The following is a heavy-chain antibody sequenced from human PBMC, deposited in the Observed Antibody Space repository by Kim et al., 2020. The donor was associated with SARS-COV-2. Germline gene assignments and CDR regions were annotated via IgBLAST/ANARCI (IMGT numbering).Heavy chain of an antibody. CDR2: ISNSGHYA. D-gene: IGHD5-18*01. V-gene: IGHV3-11*03. Sequence: GGSLRLSCAVSGLNFYVEFMSWVRQAPGKGLEWISYISNSGHYANYADSVQGRFTISRDNARNSLHLHMNNLRAEDTAIYYCTNIRYGQVYYWGQGTLVT. CDR3: TNIRYGQVYY. CDR1: GLNFYVEF. J-gene: IGHJ4*02.